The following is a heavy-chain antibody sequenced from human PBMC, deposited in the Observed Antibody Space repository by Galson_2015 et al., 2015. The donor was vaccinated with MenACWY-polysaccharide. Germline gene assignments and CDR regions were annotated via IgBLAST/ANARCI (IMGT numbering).Heavy chain of an antibody. V-gene: IGHV3-74*01. D-gene: IGHD2-21*02. Sequence: SLRLSCAASGFTFSSYWMHWDRQAPGEGLVWVSRINTDGSSTSYADSVKGRFTVSRDNAKNTVYLQMNSLRAEDTAVHYCARDPHCGAGCSIHDAFDVWGQGTKVTVSS. J-gene: IGHJ3*01. CDR1: GFTFSSYW. CDR3: ARDPHCGAGCSIHDAFDV. CDR2: INTDGSST.